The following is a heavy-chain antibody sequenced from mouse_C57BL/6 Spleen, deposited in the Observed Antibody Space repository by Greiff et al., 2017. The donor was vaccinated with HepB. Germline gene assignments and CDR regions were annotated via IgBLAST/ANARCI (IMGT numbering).Heavy chain of an antibody. Sequence: QVQLKESGPGLVAPSQSLSITCTVSGFSLTSYGVHWVRQPPGKGLEWLVVIWSDGSTTYNSALNFRLSISKDNSKSRDYLKMNGHQTDDTAMYYCASSSYGSSFAYWGQGTLDTVSA. J-gene: IGHJ3*01. D-gene: IGHD1-1*01. CDR1: GFSLTSYG. CDR3: ASSSYGSSFAY. V-gene: IGHV2-6*02. CDR2: IWSDGST.